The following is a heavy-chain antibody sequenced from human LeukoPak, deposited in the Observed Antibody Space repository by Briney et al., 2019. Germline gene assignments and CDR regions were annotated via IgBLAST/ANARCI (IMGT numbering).Heavy chain of an antibody. V-gene: IGHV3-30*04. CDR3: ARARWKTTVKLYDY. D-gene: IGHD4-17*01. CDR2: ISYDGSNK. Sequence: GGSLRLSCAASGFTFSSYAMHWVRQAPGKGLEWVAVISYDGSNKYYADSVKGRFTISRDNSKNTLYLQMNSLRAEDTALYYCARARWKTTVKLYDYWGQGTLVTVSS. CDR1: GFTFSSYA. J-gene: IGHJ4*02.